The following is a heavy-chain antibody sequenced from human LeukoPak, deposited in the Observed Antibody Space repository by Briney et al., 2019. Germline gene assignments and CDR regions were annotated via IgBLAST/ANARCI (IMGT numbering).Heavy chain of an antibody. Sequence: GASVKVSCKASGYTFTGYYMHWVRQAPGQGLEWMGWINPNSGGTNYAQKFQGRVTMTRDTSISTAYMELSRLRSDDPAVYYCARDNYYDSTFDYWGQGTLVTVSS. V-gene: IGHV1-2*02. D-gene: IGHD3-22*01. CDR1: GYTFTGYY. J-gene: IGHJ4*02. CDR2: INPNSGGT. CDR3: ARDNYYDSTFDY.